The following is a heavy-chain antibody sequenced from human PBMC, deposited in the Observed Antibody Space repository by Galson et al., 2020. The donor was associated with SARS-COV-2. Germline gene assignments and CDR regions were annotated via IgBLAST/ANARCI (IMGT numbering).Heavy chain of an antibody. Sequence: ASETLSLTCTVSGGSINIYYWSWLRQPPGKGLEWIGSLYYGGTTNYNPSLKNRVTISVDTSKSQFSLTLSSVTAADTAMYYCARLPVVRGVDYWGQGIPVTVSS. V-gene: IGHV4-59*01. CDR3: ARLPVVRGVDY. J-gene: IGHJ4*02. D-gene: IGHD3-10*01. CDR2: LYYGGTT. CDR1: GGSINIYY.